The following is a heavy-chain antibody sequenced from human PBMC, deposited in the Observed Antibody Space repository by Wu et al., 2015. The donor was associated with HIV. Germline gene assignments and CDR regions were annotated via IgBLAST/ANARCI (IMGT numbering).Heavy chain of an antibody. CDR3: ARGEGYSSSWYEPYYYYYMDV. J-gene: IGHJ6*03. CDR2: IIPIFGTA. V-gene: IGHV1-69*12. D-gene: IGHD6-13*01. CDR1: GGTFSSYA. Sequence: QVQLVQSGAEVKKPGSSVKVSCKASGGTFSSYAISWVRQAPGQGLEWMGGIIPIFGTANYAQKFQGRVTITADESTSTAYMELSSLRSEDTAVYYCARGEGYSSSWYEPYYYYYMDVWGKGTTGHRLL.